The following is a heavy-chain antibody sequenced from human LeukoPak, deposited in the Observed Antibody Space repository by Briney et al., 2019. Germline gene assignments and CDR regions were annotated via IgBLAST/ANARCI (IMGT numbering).Heavy chain of an antibody. CDR1: GFTFSSRDW. CDR2: IKQDGSEK. Sequence: GGSLRLSCVASGFTFSSRDWMTWVRQAPGKGLEWVANIKQDGSEKNYVDSVKGRFTISRDNAKNTLYLQMNSLRAEDTAVYYCARGLGAAAAPFDYWGQGTLVTVSS. J-gene: IGHJ4*02. V-gene: IGHV3-7*01. D-gene: IGHD6-13*01. CDR3: ARGLGAAAAPFDY.